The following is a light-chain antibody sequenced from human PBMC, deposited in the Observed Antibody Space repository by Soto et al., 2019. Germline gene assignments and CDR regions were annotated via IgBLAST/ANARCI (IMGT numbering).Light chain of an antibody. Sequence: QSALTQPRSVSGSPGQSVTVSCIGTSSDVGGYKSVSWYQQYPGKAPKLMIYDVSERPSGVPNRFSGSKSGNTASLTISGLQAEDEADYYCQSYDSTLSARYVFGTGTKVTVL. J-gene: IGLJ1*01. V-gene: IGLV2-11*01. CDR2: DVS. CDR1: SSDVGGYKS. CDR3: QSYDSTLSARYV.